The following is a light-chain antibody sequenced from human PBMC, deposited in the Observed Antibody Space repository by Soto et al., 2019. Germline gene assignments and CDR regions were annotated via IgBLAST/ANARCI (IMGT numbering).Light chain of an antibody. J-gene: IGKJ5*01. CDR2: LGA. Sequence: DIVMTQSALSLPVTPGEPASISCRSSQSVLHSNGYNYLDWYLQKPGQSPQLLIYLGANRASGVPDRFSGSGSGTDFTLKISSVEADDVGVYYCMQALQSPPTFGQGTRLEIK. CDR1: QSVLHSNGYNY. CDR3: MQALQSPPT. V-gene: IGKV2-28*01.